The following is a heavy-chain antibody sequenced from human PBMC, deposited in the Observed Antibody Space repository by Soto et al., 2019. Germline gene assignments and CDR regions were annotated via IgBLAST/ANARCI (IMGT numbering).Heavy chain of an antibody. J-gene: IGHJ4*02. CDR3: AKVTHYGDYHHCFDY. Sequence: EVQLLESGGGLVQPGGSLGLSCTVSGFTFSNHAMNWVRQSPGEGLEWVSAISGSGGSTYYADSVKGRFTISRDNSKNRLYLQMNSLRAEDTAVYYCAKVTHYGDYHHCFDYWGQGTLVTVSS. CDR1: GFTFSNHA. CDR2: ISGSGGST. V-gene: IGHV3-23*01. D-gene: IGHD4-17*01.